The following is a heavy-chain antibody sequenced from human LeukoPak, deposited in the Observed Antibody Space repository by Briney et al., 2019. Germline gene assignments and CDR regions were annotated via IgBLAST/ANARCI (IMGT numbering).Heavy chain of an antibody. CDR2: ISYDGSNK. Sequence: GGSLRLSYAASGFTFSSYAMHWVRQAPGKGLEWVAVISYDGSNKYYADSVKGRFTISRDNSKNTLYLEMNSLRAEDTAVYYCARDEYYDILNGAIDYWGQGTLVTVSS. CDR3: ARDEYYDILNGAIDY. J-gene: IGHJ4*02. D-gene: IGHD3-9*01. V-gene: IGHV3-30-3*01. CDR1: GFTFSSYA.